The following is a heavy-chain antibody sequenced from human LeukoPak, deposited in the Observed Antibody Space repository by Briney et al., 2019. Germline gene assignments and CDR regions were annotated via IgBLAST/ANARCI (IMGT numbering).Heavy chain of an antibody. CDR2: FDPEDGET. D-gene: IGHD6-13*01. CDR3: ATAPLAAAGRFDY. CDR1: GYTLTELS. V-gene: IGHV1-24*01. J-gene: IGHJ4*02. Sequence: ASVKVSCKVSGYTLTELSMHWVRQAPGKGLEWMGGFDPEDGETIYTQKFQGRVTMTEDTSTDTAYMELSSLRSEDTAVYYCATAPLAAAGRFDYWGQGTLVTVSS.